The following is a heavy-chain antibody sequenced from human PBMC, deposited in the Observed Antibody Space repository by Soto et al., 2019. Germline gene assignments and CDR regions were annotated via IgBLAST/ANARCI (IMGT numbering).Heavy chain of an antibody. CDR1: GYAFTTYG. V-gene: IGHV1-18*01. CDR3: ARGRYGDY. D-gene: IGHD1-1*01. J-gene: IGHJ4*02. Sequence: QVHLVQSGAEVKKPGASVKVSCKGSGYAFTTYGITWVRQAPGQGLEWMGWISAHNGNTNYAQKPQGRVTVTRDTATSTAYMELRSLRSDDTAVYCCARGRYGDYWGQGALVTVSS. CDR2: ISAHNGNT.